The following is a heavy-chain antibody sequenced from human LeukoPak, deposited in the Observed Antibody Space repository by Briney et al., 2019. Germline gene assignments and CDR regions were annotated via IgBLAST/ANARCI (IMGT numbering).Heavy chain of an antibody. CDR2: IYPGDSDT. J-gene: IGHJ4*02. Sequence: GESLKISCKGSGYSFTSYWIGWVRQMPGKGLEWMGIIYPGDSDTRYSPSFQGQVTISADKSISTAYLQWSSLKASDTAMYYCARGQVRGSYYLVRFDYWGQGNLVTVSS. CDR3: ARGQVRGSYYLVRFDY. D-gene: IGHD3-10*01. V-gene: IGHV5-51*01. CDR1: GYSFTSYW.